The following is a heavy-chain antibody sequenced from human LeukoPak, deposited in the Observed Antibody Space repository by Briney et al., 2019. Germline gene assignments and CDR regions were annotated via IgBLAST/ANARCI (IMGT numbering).Heavy chain of an antibody. Sequence: ASVKVSCTASGYTFSGYYIHWVRQAPGQGLEWMGWINPNSGATNYAQKLQGRVTMTTDTSTSTAYMELRSLRSDDTAVYYCARDHPRGLLWFGESLDYWGQGTLVTVSS. CDR1: GYTFSGYY. J-gene: IGHJ4*02. D-gene: IGHD3-10*01. CDR3: ARDHPRGLLWFGESLDY. CDR2: INPNSGAT. V-gene: IGHV1-2*02.